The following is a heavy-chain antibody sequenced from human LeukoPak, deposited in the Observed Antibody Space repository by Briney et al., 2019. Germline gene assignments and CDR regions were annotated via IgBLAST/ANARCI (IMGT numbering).Heavy chain of an antibody. CDR1: GITFNTYW. CDR2: INQDGGEK. J-gene: IGHJ4*02. V-gene: IGHV3-7*05. CDR3: TTFYTRLTDY. D-gene: IGHD2/OR15-2a*01. Sequence: GGSLRLSCAASGITFNTYWISWVRQAPGKGLECLVTINQDGGEKYYVDSVKGRFTISRDNAKNSLSLQMNSLRAEDTAVYYCTTFYTRLTDYWGQGTLVTVSS.